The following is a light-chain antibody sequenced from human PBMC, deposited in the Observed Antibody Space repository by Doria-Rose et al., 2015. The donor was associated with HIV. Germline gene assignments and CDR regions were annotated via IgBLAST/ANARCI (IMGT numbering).Light chain of an antibody. V-gene: IGKV3-20*01. Sequence: TQSPDTLSLSPGERATLSCRASQSFSSTYLAWYQQKPGRAPSLLIYDGSTRATGIPDRFSASGSETDFTLPINRLEPEDFALYYCHQYGTSWTFGQGTKVEI. CDR1: QSFSSTY. CDR3: HQYGTSWT. J-gene: IGKJ1*01. CDR2: DGS.